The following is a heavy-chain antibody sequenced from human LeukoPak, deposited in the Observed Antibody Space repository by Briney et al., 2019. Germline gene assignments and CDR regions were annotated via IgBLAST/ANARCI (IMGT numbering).Heavy chain of an antibody. V-gene: IGHV3-11*04. D-gene: IGHD2-2*01. CDR3: GRAPPGSTDV. CDR1: GFIFSDYY. Sequence: PGGSLRLSCAASGFIFSDYYMTWVRQAPGKGLEWVSFISGNGDNRQYADSVKGRFTISRDNAQNPLYLQMNSLRVEDTAVYYCGRAPPGSTDVWGKGTTVTVSS. J-gene: IGHJ6*04. CDR2: ISGNGDNR.